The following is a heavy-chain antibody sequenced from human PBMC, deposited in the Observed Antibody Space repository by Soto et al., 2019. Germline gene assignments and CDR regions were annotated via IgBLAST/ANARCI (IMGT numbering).Heavy chain of an antibody. CDR3: ARGIQLWLRRINNGYSG. D-gene: IGHD5-18*01. CDR2: IIPMFGTA. CDR1: GGTFSTYA. J-gene: IGHJ4*02. Sequence: QVQLVQSGAEVTKPESSVKVSCKAPGGTFSTYAISWVRQAPGQGLEWMGGIIPMFGTANYAQRFQDRVTITADESTNTVYRELSSLRSEDTAVYFCARGIQLWLRRINNGYSGWGQGTLVTVSS. V-gene: IGHV1-69*12.